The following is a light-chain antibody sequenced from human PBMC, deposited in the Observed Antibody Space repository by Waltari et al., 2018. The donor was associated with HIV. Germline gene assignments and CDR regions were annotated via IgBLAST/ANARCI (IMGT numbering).Light chain of an antibody. Sequence: QSALTQPASVSGSPGQSITIACPGTSSDVGGYNLVSWYQQHPGKAPKLIIYEFSKRPSGVSNRFSGSKSGNTASLTISGLQAEDEADYYCCAYAGSTTYVIFGGGTKLTVL. V-gene: IGLV2-23*02. CDR3: CAYAGSTTYVI. CDR2: EFS. CDR1: SSDVGGYNL. J-gene: IGLJ2*01.